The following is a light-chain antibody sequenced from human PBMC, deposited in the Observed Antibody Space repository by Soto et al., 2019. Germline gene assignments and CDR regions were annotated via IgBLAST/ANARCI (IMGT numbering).Light chain of an antibody. CDR1: QSVSSNY. CDR2: GAS. J-gene: IGKJ1*01. CDR3: QQYGSSYPWT. V-gene: IGKV3-20*01. Sequence: EIVLTQSPGTLSLSPGERATLSCRASQSVSSNYLAWYQQKPGQAPRLLICGASSRATGIPDRFSGSGSGTDFTLTIRRLEPEDFAVYYCQQYGSSYPWTFGQGTKVDIK.